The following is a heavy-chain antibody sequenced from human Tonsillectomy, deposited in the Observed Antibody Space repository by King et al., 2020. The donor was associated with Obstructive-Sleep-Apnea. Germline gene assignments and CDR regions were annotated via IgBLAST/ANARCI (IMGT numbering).Heavy chain of an antibody. CDR2: IFYSGST. J-gene: IGHJ4*02. CDR1: GGSISSSSYY. Sequence: LQLKESGPGLVKPSETLSLTCTVSGGSISSSSYYWGWIRQPPGKGMEWIGSIFYSGSTYYNPSLKSRVTITVDTSKNQSSLKLSSLTAAAPAVYYCSTLTVAGDYSDYWGQGTLVTVSS. D-gene: IGHD6-19*01. V-gene: IGHV4-39*01. CDR3: STLTVAGDYSDY.